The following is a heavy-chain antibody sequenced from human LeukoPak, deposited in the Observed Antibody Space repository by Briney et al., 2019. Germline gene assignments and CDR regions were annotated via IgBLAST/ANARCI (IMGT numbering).Heavy chain of an antibody. Sequence: GGSLRLSCAVSGFTFGSYGMHWVRQAPGKGLAWVATISADGNNKHYADSVKGRFTISRDNSKNTQYLQMNSLRAEDTAVYYCAEGGGSGLYDYWGQGTLVTVSS. CDR2: ISADGNNK. D-gene: IGHD3-10*01. CDR3: AEGGGSGLYDY. V-gene: IGHV3-30*18. J-gene: IGHJ4*02. CDR1: GFTFGSYG.